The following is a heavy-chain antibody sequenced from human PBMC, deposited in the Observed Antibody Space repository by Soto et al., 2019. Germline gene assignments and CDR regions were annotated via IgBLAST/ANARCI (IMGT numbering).Heavy chain of an antibody. CDR2: ISSSGSTK. CDR1: GFTFSDYY. V-gene: IGHV3-11*01. J-gene: IGHJ4*02. D-gene: IGHD6-19*01. Sequence: GGSLRLSCAASGFTFSDYYMTWIRQAPGKGLEWVSYISSSGSTKYYADSVEGRFTISRDNAKNSLYLQMDSLRAEDTAVYYCAREYSSAWSFDYWGQGTPVTVSS. CDR3: AREYSSAWSFDY.